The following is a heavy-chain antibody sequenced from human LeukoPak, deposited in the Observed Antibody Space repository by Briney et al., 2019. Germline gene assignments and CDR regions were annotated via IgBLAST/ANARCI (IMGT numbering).Heavy chain of an antibody. Sequence: SVKVSCKASGYTFTSYGISWVRQAPGQGLEWMGWISAYNGNTNYAQKLQGRVTMTTDTSTSTAYMELSRLRSDDTAVYYCARDFRAHTIFGVVTQFDYWGQGTLVTVSS. CDR3: ARDFRAHTIFGVVTQFDY. CDR2: ISAYNGNT. J-gene: IGHJ4*02. V-gene: IGHV1-18*01. D-gene: IGHD3-3*01. CDR1: GYTFTSYG.